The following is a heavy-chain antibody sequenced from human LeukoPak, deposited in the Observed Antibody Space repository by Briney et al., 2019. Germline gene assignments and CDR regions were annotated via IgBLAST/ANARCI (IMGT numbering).Heavy chain of an antibody. V-gene: IGHV1-2*02. CDR2: INPDNGKT. CDR1: GYNFNSYY. Sequence: ASVKVSCKASGYNFNSYYIHWVRQAPGQGLTWMGWINPDNGKTKYAPRFQGRVTITWDTSINTAYVDLSGLRSDDTAVYYCARNEPAVSVVDAFDVWGQGPVVPVSS. CDR3: ARNEPAVSVVDAFDV. D-gene: IGHD1-1*01. J-gene: IGHJ3*01.